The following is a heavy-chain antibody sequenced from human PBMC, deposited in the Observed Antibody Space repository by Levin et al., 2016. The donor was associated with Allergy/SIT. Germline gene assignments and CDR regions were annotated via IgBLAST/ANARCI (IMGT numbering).Heavy chain of an antibody. D-gene: IGHD6-6*01. CDR2: IYYSGST. J-gene: IGHJ6*03. V-gene: IGHV4-59*13. Sequence: PGKGLEWIGYIYYSGSTNYNPSLKSRVTISVDTSKNQFSLKLSSVTAADTAVYYCASRRRSSGHYYYYYMDVWGKGTTVTVSS. CDR3: ASRRRSSGHYYYYYMDV.